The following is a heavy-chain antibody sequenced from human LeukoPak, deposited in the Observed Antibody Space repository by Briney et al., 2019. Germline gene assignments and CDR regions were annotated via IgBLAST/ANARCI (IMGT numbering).Heavy chain of an antibody. V-gene: IGHV3-33*06. CDR2: IWYDGSNK. D-gene: IGHD2-2*01. Sequence: GGSRRLSCAASGFTFSSYGMHWVRQAPGKGLEWVAVIWYDGSNKYYADSVKGRFTISRDNSKNTLYLQMNSLRAEDTAVYYCAKPARQSGYCDGPNCYPRWGHNYYYYMDVWGKGTTVIVSS. J-gene: IGHJ6*03. CDR1: GFTFSSYG. CDR3: AKPARQSGYCDGPNCYPRWGHNYYYYMDV.